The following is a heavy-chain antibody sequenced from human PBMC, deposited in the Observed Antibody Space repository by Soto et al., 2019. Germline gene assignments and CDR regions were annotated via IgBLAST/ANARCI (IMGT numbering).Heavy chain of an antibody. Sequence: QVQLQQWGAGLLKPSETLSLTCAVYGGSFSGYYWSWIRQPPGKGLEWIGEINHSGSTNYNPSLKSRVTISVDTSKNQFSLKLSSVTAADTAVYYCARAHPMGGRYYWGQGTLVTVSS. V-gene: IGHV4-34*01. D-gene: IGHD3-16*01. CDR2: INHSGST. CDR1: GGSFSGYY. J-gene: IGHJ4*02. CDR3: ARAHPMGGRYY.